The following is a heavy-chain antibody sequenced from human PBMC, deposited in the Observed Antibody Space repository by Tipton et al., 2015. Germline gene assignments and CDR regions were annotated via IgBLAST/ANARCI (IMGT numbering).Heavy chain of an antibody. J-gene: IGHJ2*01. CDR3: ARGGDYTSSWYGMHIFYWYFDL. Sequence: TLSLTCTVSAGPVSSGRYYWSWIRQPPGKGLEWIGNIYYSGTVNYNPSLTSRVTISVDTSKNQFSLKLSSVTAADTAVYYCARGGDYTSSWYGMHIFYWYFDLWGRGTLVTVSS. V-gene: IGHV4-61*01. CDR1: AGPVSSGRYY. CDR2: IYYSGTV. D-gene: IGHD6-13*01.